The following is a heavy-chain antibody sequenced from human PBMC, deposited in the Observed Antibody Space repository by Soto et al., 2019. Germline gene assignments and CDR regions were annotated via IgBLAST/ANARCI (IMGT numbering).Heavy chain of an antibody. Sequence: VQLLESGGGLVQPGGSLRLSCAASGFTFSSYAMSWVRQAPGKGLEWVAVISYDGSNKYYADSVKGRFTISRDNSKNTLFLQMNSLRGEDTAVYYCARGPTAMVNYWGQGTLVTVSS. J-gene: IGHJ4*02. CDR1: GFTFSSYA. D-gene: IGHD5-18*01. CDR2: ISYDGSNK. V-gene: IGHV3-30-3*01. CDR3: ARGPTAMVNY.